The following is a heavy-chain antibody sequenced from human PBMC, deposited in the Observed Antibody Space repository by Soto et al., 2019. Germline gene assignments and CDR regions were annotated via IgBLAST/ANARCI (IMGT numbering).Heavy chain of an antibody. CDR2: ISYDGSNK. J-gene: IGHJ4*02. CDR1: GFTFSSYA. D-gene: IGHD4-17*01. Sequence: GGSLRLSCAASGFTFSSYAMHWVRQAPGKGLEWVAVISYDGSNKYYADSVKGRFTISRDNSKNTLYLQMNSLRAEDTAVYYCARDLGDDYGDLSFDYWGQGTLVTVSS. CDR3: ARDLGDDYGDLSFDY. V-gene: IGHV3-30-3*01.